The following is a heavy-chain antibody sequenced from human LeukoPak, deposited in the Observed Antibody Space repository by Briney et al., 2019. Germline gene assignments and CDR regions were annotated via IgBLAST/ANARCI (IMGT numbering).Heavy chain of an antibody. Sequence: SVKVSCKASGGTFSSYAISWVRQAPGQGLEWMGRIIPILGIANYAQKFQGRVTITADKSTSTAYMELSSLRSEDTAVYYCARTSFHYSYGHGGGLYFDYWGQGTLVTVSS. CDR2: IIPILGIA. V-gene: IGHV1-69*04. D-gene: IGHD5-18*01. CDR1: GGTFSSYA. J-gene: IGHJ4*02. CDR3: ARTSFHYSYGHGGGLYFDY.